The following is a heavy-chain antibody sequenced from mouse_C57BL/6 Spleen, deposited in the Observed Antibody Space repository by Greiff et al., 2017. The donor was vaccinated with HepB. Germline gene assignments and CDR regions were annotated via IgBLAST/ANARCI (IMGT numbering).Heavy chain of an antibody. V-gene: IGHV1-54*01. D-gene: IGHD2-5*01. Sequence: QVQLQQSGAELVRPGTSVKVSCKASGYAFTNYLIEWVKQRPGQGLEWIGVINPGSGGTNYNEKFKGKATLTADKSSSTAYMQLSSLTSEDSAVYFCARGAYYSNYEDYWGQGTTLTVSS. CDR3: ARGAYYSNYEDY. J-gene: IGHJ2*01. CDR2: INPGSGGT. CDR1: GYAFTNYL.